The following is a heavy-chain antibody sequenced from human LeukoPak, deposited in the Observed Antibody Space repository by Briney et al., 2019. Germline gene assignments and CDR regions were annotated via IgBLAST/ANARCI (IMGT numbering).Heavy chain of an antibody. J-gene: IGHJ4*02. D-gene: IGHD1-7*01. V-gene: IGHV4-59*01. CDR3: ARVITGTFDY. CDR2: IYYSGST. CDR1: GGSISSYY. Sequence: SETLSLTCTVSGGSISSYYWSWIRQPPGKGLEWIGYIYYSGSTNYNPSLKSRVTISVDTSKNQFSLKLSSVTAADTAVYYCARVITGTFDYWGQGTLGTVSS.